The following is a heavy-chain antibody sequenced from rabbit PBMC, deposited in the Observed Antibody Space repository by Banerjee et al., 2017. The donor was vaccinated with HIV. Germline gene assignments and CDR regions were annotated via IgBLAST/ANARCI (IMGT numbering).Heavy chain of an antibody. CDR1: GFSFSSNYY. D-gene: IGHD4-1*01. V-gene: IGHV1S40*01. Sequence: QSLEESGGDLVKPEASLTLTCTASGFSFSSNYYICWVRQAPGKGPEWIACIYAGSSGDTCYARWRNGSFKISTTSLTPVTMKLTTVTAADSVSYLYARNLAGVVGWNFDLWGQGTLVTVS. CDR3: ARNLAGVVGWNFDL. CDR2: IYAGSSGDT. J-gene: IGHJ4*01.